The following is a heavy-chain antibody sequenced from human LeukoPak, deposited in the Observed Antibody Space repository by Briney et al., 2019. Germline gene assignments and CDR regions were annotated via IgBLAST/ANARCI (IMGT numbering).Heavy chain of an antibody. D-gene: IGHD3-10*01. CDR1: GGSISSGGYY. CDR2: IYYSGSS. Sequence: PSQTLSLTCTVSGGSISSGGYYWSWIRQHPGKGLEWIGHIYYSGSSYYNPSLKSRVTISVDTSKNQFSLKLSSVTAADTAVYYCAGLYYAGSGTNDYWGQGILVTVSS. J-gene: IGHJ4*02. CDR3: AGLYYAGSGTNDY. V-gene: IGHV4-31*03.